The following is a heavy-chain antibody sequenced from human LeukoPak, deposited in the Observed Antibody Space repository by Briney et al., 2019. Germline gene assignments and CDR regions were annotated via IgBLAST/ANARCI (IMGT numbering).Heavy chain of an antibody. CDR1: GFKFDDYG. V-gene: IGHV3-20*04. Sequence: PGGSLRLSCAASGFKFDDYGMSWVRQAPGKGLEWVCDINWNGAWTGYADSVKGRFTISRDNAKNTLYLQMNSLRAEDTAVYYCARDLTIGELPSQHWGQGTLVTVSS. CDR3: ARDLTIGELPSQH. D-gene: IGHD1-26*01. CDR2: INWNGAWT. J-gene: IGHJ1*01.